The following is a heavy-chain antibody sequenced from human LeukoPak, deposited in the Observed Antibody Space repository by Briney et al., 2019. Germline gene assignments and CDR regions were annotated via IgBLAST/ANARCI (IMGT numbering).Heavy chain of an antibody. CDR3: ARHITVSYDAFNL. V-gene: IGHV4-39*01. D-gene: IGHD6-19*01. CDR1: GGSININSYY. Sequence: SETLSLTCTVSGGSININSYYWGWIRQPPGKGPEWIGSIYYSGSTYYNPSLNSRVTISVDTSKNQFSLKLTSVTAADTAVYYCARHITVSYDAFNLWGRGTMVTVSS. CDR2: IYYSGST. J-gene: IGHJ3*01.